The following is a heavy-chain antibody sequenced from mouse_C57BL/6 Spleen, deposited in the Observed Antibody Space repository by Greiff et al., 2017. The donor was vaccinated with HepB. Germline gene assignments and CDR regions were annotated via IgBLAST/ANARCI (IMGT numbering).Heavy chain of an antibody. CDR3: ATSGYYFDY. V-gene: IGHV5-6*01. CDR2: ISSGGSYT. Sequence: EVKLVESGGDLVKPGGSLKLSCAASGFTFSSYGMSWVRQTPDKRLEWVATISSGGSYTYYPDIVKGRFTISRDNAKNTLYLQMSSLKSEDTAMYYCATSGYYFDYWGQGTTLTVSS. D-gene: IGHD6-1*01. J-gene: IGHJ2*01. CDR1: GFTFSSYG.